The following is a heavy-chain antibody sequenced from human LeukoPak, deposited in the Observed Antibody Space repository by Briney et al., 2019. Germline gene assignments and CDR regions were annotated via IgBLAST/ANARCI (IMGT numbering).Heavy chain of an antibody. V-gene: IGHV3-33*06. J-gene: IGHJ4*02. CDR1: GFTFSSYG. CDR3: AKESRDSSSWYAQYYFDY. CDR2: IWYDGSNK. D-gene: IGHD6-13*01. Sequence: GRSLRLSCAASGFTFSSYGIHWVRQAPGKGLEWVAVIWYDGSNKYYADSVKGRFTISRDNSKNTLYLQMNSLRAEDTAVYYCAKESRDSSSWYAQYYFDYWGQGTLVTVSS.